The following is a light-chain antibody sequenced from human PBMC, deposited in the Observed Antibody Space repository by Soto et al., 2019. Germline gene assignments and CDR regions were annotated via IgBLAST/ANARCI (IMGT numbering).Light chain of an antibody. CDR3: QQIYITPYT. V-gene: IGKV1-39*01. Sequence: DIQMTQSPSSLSVSVGDRVTITCRASQSINRYLNWYQQKPGKAPKLLIYTSSNLQSGVPSRFSGSGFGTAFTLTISSLQPEDVATYYCQQIYITPYTFGQGTKLETK. J-gene: IGKJ2*01. CDR2: TSS. CDR1: QSINRY.